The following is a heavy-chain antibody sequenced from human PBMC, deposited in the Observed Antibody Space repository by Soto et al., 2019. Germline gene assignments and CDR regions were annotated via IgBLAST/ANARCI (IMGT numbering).Heavy chain of an antibody. V-gene: IGHV6-1*01. CDR3: ARDPAYSSGPSYYYGMDV. J-gene: IGHJ6*02. CDR1: GDSVSSNSAA. Sequence: PSQTLSLTCAISGDSVSSNSAAWNWIRQSPSRGLEWLGRTYYRSKWYNDYAVSVKSRITINPDTSKNQFSLQLNSVTPEDTAVYYCARDPAYSSGPSYYYGMDVWGQGTTVTISS. D-gene: IGHD6-19*01. CDR2: TYYRSKWYN.